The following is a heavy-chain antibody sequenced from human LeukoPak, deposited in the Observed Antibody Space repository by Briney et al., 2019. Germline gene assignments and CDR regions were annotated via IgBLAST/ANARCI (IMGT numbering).Heavy chain of an antibody. CDR3: VRDGGVSGYDLLDY. CDR2: INQDGSEE. D-gene: IGHD5-12*01. Sequence: PGGSLRLSCAASGFIFSNYWMTWVRQAPGKGLEWVAHINQDGSEEHYMDSVKARFTISRDNAKNSLSLQMNSLRAEDTAVYYCVRDGGVSGYDLLDYWGQGTLVTGSS. V-gene: IGHV3-7*01. J-gene: IGHJ4*02. CDR1: GFIFSNYW.